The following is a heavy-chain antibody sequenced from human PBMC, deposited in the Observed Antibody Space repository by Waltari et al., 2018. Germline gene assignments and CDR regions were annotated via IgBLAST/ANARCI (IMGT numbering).Heavy chain of an antibody. CDR3: AKNTQDSYGYLSSWAGAFDI. V-gene: IGHV3-30*02. D-gene: IGHD5-18*01. Sequence: QVQLVESGGGVVKPGGSLRLACAASGFTLSSYDLHWVRQASGPSLAWVAVRWYDGSNKYYADSVKGRFTISRDKSKNTLYLQMNSLRAEDTAMYYCAKNTQDSYGYLSSWAGAFDIWGQGTMVTVSS. CDR1: GFTLSSYD. CDR2: RWYDGSNK. J-gene: IGHJ3*02.